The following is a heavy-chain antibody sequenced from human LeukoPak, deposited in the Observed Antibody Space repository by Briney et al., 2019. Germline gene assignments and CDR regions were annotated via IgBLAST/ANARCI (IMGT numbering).Heavy chain of an antibody. CDR3: ARDTPGYCSSTSCLFGMDV. CDR1: GFTFSSYS. V-gene: IGHV3-48*01. Sequence: PGGSLRLSCAASGFTFSSYSMTWVRQAPGKGLEWASYISSSSSTIYYADSVKGRFTISRDNAKNSLYLQMNSLRAEDTAVYYYARDTPGYCSSTSCLFGMDVWGQGTTVTVSS. D-gene: IGHD2-2*01. CDR2: ISSSSSTI. J-gene: IGHJ6*02.